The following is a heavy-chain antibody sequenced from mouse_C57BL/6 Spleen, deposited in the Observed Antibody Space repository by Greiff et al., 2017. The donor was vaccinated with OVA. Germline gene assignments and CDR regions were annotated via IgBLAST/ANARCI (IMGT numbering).Heavy chain of an antibody. CDR2: IYPRSGNT. V-gene: IGHV1-81*01. CDR1: GYTFTSYG. CDR3: ARGVYYKDAMDY. J-gene: IGHJ4*01. Sequence: VKLMESGAELARPGASVKLSCKASGYTFTSYGISWVKQRTGQGLEWIGEIYPRSGNTYYNEKFKGKATLTADKSSSTAYMELRSLTSEDSAVYFCARGVYYKDAMDYWGQGTSVTVSS. D-gene: IGHD2-1*01.